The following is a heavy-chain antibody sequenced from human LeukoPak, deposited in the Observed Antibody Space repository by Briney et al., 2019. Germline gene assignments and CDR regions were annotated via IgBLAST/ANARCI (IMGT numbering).Heavy chain of an antibody. CDR3: ARDPSGGSPYYYYGMDV. CDR1: GFTFSINA. J-gene: IGHJ6*02. CDR2: ISGSGDST. Sequence: GGSLRLSCAASGFTFSINAMTWVRQGPGKGLEWVSDISGSGDSTYYADSVKGRFTISRDNSNNTLYLQMNSLRAEDTAVYYCARDPSGGSPYYYYGMDVWGRGTTVTVSS. V-gene: IGHV3-23*01. D-gene: IGHD2-15*01.